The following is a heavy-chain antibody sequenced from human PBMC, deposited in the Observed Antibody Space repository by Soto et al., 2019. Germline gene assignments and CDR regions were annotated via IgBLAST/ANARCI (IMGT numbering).Heavy chain of an antibody. J-gene: IGHJ5*02. CDR2: ISGSGGST. CDR1: GFTFISYA. V-gene: IGHV3-23*01. CDR3: AKDGSMIAVAGTGLDP. D-gene: IGHD6-19*01. Sequence: PRGSLRLSCAASGFTFISYAIIFFRHSPFKWLEWVSAISGSGGSTYYADSVKGRFTISRDNSKNTLYLQMNSLRAEDTAVYYCAKDGSMIAVAGTGLDPWGQGTLVTVSS.